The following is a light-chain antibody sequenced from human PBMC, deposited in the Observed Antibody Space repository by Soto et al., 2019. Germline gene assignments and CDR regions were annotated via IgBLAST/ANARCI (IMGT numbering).Light chain of an antibody. J-gene: IGLJ3*02. Sequence: SSELTQPSSVSVSPGQTARITCSGDVLSKKYVRWFQQKPGQAPVLLIYKDSERPSGVPGRFSGSSSGTTVTLTISGAHVEDEADYYCYAAADNILVFGGGTKVTVL. CDR2: KDS. V-gene: IGLV3-27*01. CDR3: YAAADNILV. CDR1: VLSKKY.